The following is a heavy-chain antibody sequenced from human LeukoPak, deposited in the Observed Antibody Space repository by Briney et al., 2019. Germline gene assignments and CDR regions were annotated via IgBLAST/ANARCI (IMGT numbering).Heavy chain of an antibody. CDR3: ARDCVAVAGMRAFDI. J-gene: IGHJ3*02. CDR1: GGSFSGYY. Sequence: SETLSLTCAVYGGSFSGYYWSWIRQPPGKGLEWIGEIDHSGSTNYNPSLKSRVAISVATSKNQFSLKLSSVTAADTAVYYCARDCVAVAGMRAFDIWGQGTMVTVSS. CDR2: IDHSGST. D-gene: IGHD6-19*01. V-gene: IGHV4-34*01.